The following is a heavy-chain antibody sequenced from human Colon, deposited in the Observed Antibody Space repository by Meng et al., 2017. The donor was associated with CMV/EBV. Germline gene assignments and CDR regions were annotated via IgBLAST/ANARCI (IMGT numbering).Heavy chain of an antibody. Sequence: GESLKISCAASGFTFSSYDMHWVRQATGKGLEWVSAIGTAGDTYYPGSVKGRFTISRENAKNSLYLQMNSLRAGDTAVYYCARGDYGSGSYYNSYYYYGIDVWGQGTTVTVSS. CDR2: IGTAGDT. D-gene: IGHD3-10*01. CDR1: GFTFSSYD. J-gene: IGHJ6*02. V-gene: IGHV3-13*01. CDR3: ARGDYGSGSYYNSYYYYGIDV.